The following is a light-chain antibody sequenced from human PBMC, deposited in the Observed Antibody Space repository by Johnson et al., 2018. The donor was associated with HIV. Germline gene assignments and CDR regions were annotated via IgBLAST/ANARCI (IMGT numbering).Light chain of an antibody. CDR2: ENN. J-gene: IGLJ1*01. CDR1: SSNIGKNY. V-gene: IGLV1-51*02. CDR3: GTWDSSLSAGV. Sequence: QSVLTQPPSVSAAPGQKVIISCSGSSSNIGKNYVSWYQQVPGTAPKLLIYENNKRPSGIPDLFSGSKSGTSATLGITGLQTGDEADYYCGTWDSSLSAGVFGTGTEVTVL.